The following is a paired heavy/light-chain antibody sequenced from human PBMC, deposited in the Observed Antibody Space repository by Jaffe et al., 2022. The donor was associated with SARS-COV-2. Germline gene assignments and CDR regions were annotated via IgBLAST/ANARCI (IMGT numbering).Light chain of an antibody. CDR2: GAS. V-gene: IGKV3-20*01. CDR1: QSVSSNY. Sequence: ENVLTQSPGALSLSPGERATLSCRASQSVSSNYLAWYQQKPGQAPRLLIYGASNRATGIPDRFSGSGSGTDFTLTISRLEPEDFAVYYCHQYGTSYTFGQGTKLEIK. CDR3: HQYGTSYT. J-gene: IGKJ2*01.
Heavy chain of an antibody. J-gene: IGHJ3*01. V-gene: IGHV4-39*01. Sequence: QVQLQESGPGLVKPSETLSLTCTVSGGLINSDSYYWGWIRQPPGKGLEWIGSIYFDGSAYYNPSLKSRVTISVDTSNKFSLKLNSVTAADTAVYYCARRRAFDVWSPGTMVTVSS. CDR3: ARRRAFDV. CDR2: IYFDGSA. CDR1: GGLINSDSYY.